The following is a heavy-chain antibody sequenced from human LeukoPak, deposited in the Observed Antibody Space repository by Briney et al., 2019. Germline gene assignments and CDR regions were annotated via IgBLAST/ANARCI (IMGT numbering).Heavy chain of an antibody. D-gene: IGHD4-23*01. CDR2: IIPIFGTA. V-gene: IGHV1-69*13. CDR1: GGTFSSYA. J-gene: IGHJ4*02. Sequence: SVKVSCKASGGTFSSYAISWVRQAPGQGLEWMGGIIPIFGTANYAQKFQGRVTITADESTSTAYMELSSLRSEDTAVYYCARETDVYGGNSLDYWGQGTLVTVSS. CDR3: ARETDVYGGNSLDY.